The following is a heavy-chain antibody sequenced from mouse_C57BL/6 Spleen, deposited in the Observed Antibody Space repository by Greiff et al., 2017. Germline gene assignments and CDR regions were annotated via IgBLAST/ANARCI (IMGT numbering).Heavy chain of an antibody. CDR3: AMSSVDDDAMDY. V-gene: IGHV1-74*01. CDR2: IHPSDSDT. Sequence: QVHVKQPGAELVKPGASVKVSCKASGYTFTSYWMHWVKQRPGQGLEWIGRIHPSDSDTNYNQKFKGKATLTVDKSSSTAYMQLSSLTSEDSAVYYCAMSSVDDDAMDYWGQGTSVTVSS. CDR1: GYTFTSYW. J-gene: IGHJ4*01.